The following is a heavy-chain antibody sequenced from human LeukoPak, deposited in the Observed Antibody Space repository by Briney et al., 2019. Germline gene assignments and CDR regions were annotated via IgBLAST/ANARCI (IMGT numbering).Heavy chain of an antibody. Sequence: GGSLRLSCAAPGFTLSSYSLNWVRQAAGKGLEWVSSISSSSTYIYSADSVKGRFTISRDNAKNSLYLQMNSLRDEDTAVYYCARDLHYAFDIWGQGTMVTASS. J-gene: IGHJ3*02. D-gene: IGHD3-10*01. CDR1: GFTLSSYS. V-gene: IGHV3-21*01. CDR2: ISSSSTYI. CDR3: ARDLHYAFDI.